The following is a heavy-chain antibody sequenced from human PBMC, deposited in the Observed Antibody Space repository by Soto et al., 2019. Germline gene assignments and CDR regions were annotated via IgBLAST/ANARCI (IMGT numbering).Heavy chain of an antibody. D-gene: IGHD6-13*01. CDR3: AKDLSSSWCGEYGMDV. Sequence: QVQLVESGGGVVQPGRSLRLSCAASGFTFSSYGMHWVRQAPGKGLEWVAVISYDGSNKYYADSVKGRFTISRDNSKNTLYLRMNSLGAEDAAVYYCAKDLSSSWCGEYGMDVWGQGTTVTVSS. V-gene: IGHV3-30*18. CDR2: ISYDGSNK. CDR1: GFTFSSYG. J-gene: IGHJ6*02.